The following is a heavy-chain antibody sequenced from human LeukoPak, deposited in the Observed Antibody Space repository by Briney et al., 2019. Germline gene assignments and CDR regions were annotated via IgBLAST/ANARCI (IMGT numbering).Heavy chain of an antibody. Sequence: QASETLSLTCTVSGCSISSSNYYWGWIRQAPGKGLEWGSTISGSGDTTYYADSVKGRFTISRDNSQNTLYLQMNSLRAEDTAVYYCAVQRTLWQQVLDHWGQGTMVTVSS. CDR3: AVQRTLWQQVLDH. J-gene: IGHJ4*02. CDR1: GCSISSSNYY. V-gene: IGHV3-23*01. D-gene: IGHD6-13*01. CDR2: ISGSGDTT.